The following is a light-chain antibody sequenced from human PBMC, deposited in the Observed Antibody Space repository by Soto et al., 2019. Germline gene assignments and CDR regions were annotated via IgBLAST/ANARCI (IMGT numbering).Light chain of an antibody. CDR1: SSSIGRAP. Sequence: QSVLTQPPSASGTPGQRVTISCSGSSSSIGRAPVTWYQELPGTAATLRIYDNTQRPSGCTDRFSCSKSGTAASMAISGLQSEDEAEYFCAGWDGSLRGFVFGTGTKVTVL. CDR2: DNT. CDR3: AGWDGSLRGFV. J-gene: IGLJ1*01. V-gene: IGLV1-44*01.